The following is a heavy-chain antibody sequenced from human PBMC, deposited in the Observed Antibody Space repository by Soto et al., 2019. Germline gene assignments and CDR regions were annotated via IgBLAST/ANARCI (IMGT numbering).Heavy chain of an antibody. D-gene: IGHD3-10*01. J-gene: IGHJ6*02. Sequence: PSGAPDPNCTSSGYAMSIYHCSWLRLPPGKGLEWIGYMYNIGFTRYNPSLKSRVSISVDTSKNQFSLKLTSVTAADTAVYYCTTQGFGGLHGLVDVWGQGTTVTVSS. CDR2: MYNIGFT. CDR3: TTQGFGGLHGLVDV. CDR1: GYAMSIYH. V-gene: IGHV4-59*08.